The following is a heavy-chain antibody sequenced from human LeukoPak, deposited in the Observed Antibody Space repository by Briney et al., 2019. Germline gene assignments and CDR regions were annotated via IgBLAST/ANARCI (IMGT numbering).Heavy chain of an antibody. J-gene: IGHJ6*03. CDR1: GGSISSSSYY. D-gene: IGHD3-10*01. CDR3: ARVYGSGSYYNGYYYYYMDV. CDR2: IYYSGST. Sequence: PSETLSLTCTVSGGSISSSSYYWGWIRQPPGKGLEWIGSIYYSGSTYYNPSLKSRVTISVETSKNQFSLKLSSVTAADTAVYYCARVYGSGSYYNGYYYYYMDVWGKGTTVTISS. V-gene: IGHV4-39*01.